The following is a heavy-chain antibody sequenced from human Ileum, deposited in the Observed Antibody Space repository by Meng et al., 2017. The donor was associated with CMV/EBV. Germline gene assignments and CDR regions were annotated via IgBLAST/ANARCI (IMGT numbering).Heavy chain of an antibody. D-gene: IGHD3-10*01. J-gene: IGHJ6*02. CDR1: GGSITSGSYY. CDR3: ARDLGTYYYSSGTRLGGMDV. V-gene: IGHV4-31*03. Sequence: SETLSLTCTVSGGSITSGSYYWSWIRQHPGKGLEWIGYVYYSGSTYYNPSLKSRVTMSADMSKNQCSLRLSSVTAADTAVYYCARDLGTYYYSSGTRLGGMDVWGQGTTVTVSS. CDR2: VYYSGST.